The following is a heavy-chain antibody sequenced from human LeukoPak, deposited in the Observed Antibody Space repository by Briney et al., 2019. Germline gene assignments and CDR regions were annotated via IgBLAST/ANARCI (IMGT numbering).Heavy chain of an antibody. D-gene: IGHD3-3*01. J-gene: IGHJ4*02. CDR1: GYTFTSYS. V-gene: IGHV1-18*01. CDR2: ITTYNGNT. CDR3: ASGGSGYYTSLDY. Sequence: GASVKVSCKASGYTFTSYSISWVRQAPGQGLEWMGWITTYNGNTEYAQKFQGRVTMTTDTSTSTAYMELRSLRSDDTAVYYCASGGSGYYTSLDYWGQGTLVTVSS.